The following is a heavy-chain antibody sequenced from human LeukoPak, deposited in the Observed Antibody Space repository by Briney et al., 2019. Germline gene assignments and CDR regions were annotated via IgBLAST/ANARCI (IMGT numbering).Heavy chain of an antibody. D-gene: IGHD6-19*01. V-gene: IGHV1-46*01. CDR1: GYTFTSYY. CDR2: INPSGGST. J-gene: IGHJ6*03. Sequence: ASVKVSCKASGYTFTSYYMHWVRQAPGQGLEWMGIINPSGGSTSYAQKFQGRVTMTRDMSTSTVYMELSSLRSEDTAVYYCASSGSSGWTDYYYYYMDVWGKGTTVTVSS. CDR3: ASSGSSGWTDYYYYYMDV.